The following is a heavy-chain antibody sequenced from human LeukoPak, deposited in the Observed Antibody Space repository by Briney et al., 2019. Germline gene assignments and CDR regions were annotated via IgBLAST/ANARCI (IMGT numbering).Heavy chain of an antibody. D-gene: IGHD2-2*01. J-gene: IGHJ4*02. Sequence: SETLSLTCTVSGGSISSYYWSWIRQPPGKGLEWIGYIYYSGSTNYNPSLKSRVTISVDTPRNQFSLKLSSVTAADTAVYYCARVGALSSTSLYYFDYWGQGTLVTVSS. CDR2: IYYSGST. CDR3: ARVGALSSTSLYYFDY. CDR1: GGSISSYY. V-gene: IGHV4-59*01.